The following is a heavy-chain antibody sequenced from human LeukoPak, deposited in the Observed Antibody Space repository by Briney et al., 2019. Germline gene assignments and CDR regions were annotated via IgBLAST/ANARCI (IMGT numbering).Heavy chain of an antibody. J-gene: IGHJ4*02. Sequence: PGGSLRLSCAASGFTFSSYGMHWVRQAPGKGLEWLAVLSYDGRNKYYADSVKGRFTISRDNSKNTLYLQMNSLRAEDTAVYYCAKDSDSYAFDYYFDYWGQGTLVTVSS. D-gene: IGHD5-18*01. CDR2: LSYDGRNK. CDR3: AKDSDSYAFDYYFDY. V-gene: IGHV3-30*18. CDR1: GFTFSSYG.